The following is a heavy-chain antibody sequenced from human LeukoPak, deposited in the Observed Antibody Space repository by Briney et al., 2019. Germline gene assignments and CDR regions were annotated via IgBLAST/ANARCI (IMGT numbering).Heavy chain of an antibody. D-gene: IGHD6-6*01. Sequence: ASVKVSCKVSGYTLTELSMHWVRQAPGKGLEWMGGFDPEDGETIYAQKFQGRVTTTEDTSTDTTYMELSSLRSEDTAVYYCATGSIAARKNYYYYYMDVWGKGTTVTVSS. CDR3: ATGSIAARKNYYYYYMDV. V-gene: IGHV1-24*01. CDR1: GYTLTELS. CDR2: FDPEDGET. J-gene: IGHJ6*03.